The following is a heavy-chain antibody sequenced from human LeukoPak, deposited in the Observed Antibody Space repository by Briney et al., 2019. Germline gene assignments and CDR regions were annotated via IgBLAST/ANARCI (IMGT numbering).Heavy chain of an antibody. J-gene: IGHJ6*02. CDR2: IKQDGSEK. CDR1: EFTFSSYW. V-gene: IGHV3-7*01. D-gene: IGHD2-21*01. CDR3: ARYCGGDCYGMDV. Sequence: PGGSLRPSCTASEFTFSSYWMSRVRQAPGKGLEWVANIKQDGSEKDYVDSVKGRFTISRDNAKNSLYLQMNNLRAEDTAVYYCARYCGGDCYGMDVWGQGTTVTVSS.